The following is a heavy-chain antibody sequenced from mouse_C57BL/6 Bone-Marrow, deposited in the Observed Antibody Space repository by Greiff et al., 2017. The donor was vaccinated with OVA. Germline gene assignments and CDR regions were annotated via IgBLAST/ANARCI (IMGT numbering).Heavy chain of an antibody. CDR3: ARGYGSSYYAMDY. CDR2: INPGSGGT. J-gene: IGHJ4*01. D-gene: IGHD1-1*01. V-gene: IGHV1-54*01. CDR1: GYAFTNYL. Sequence: ESGAELVRPGTSVKVSCKASGYAFTNYLIEWVKQRPGQGLEWIGVINPGSGGTNYNEKFKGKATLTADKSSSTAYMQLSSLTSEDSAVYFCARGYGSSYYAMDYWGQGTSVTVSS.